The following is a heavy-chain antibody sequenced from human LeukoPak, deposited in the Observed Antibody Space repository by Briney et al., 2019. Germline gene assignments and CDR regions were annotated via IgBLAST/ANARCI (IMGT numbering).Heavy chain of an antibody. V-gene: IGHV4-59*04. J-gene: IGHJ4*02. CDR1: GDSISSWY. CDR2: IYYSGTT. CDR3: ASVGGAYCPSTSCYSGY. D-gene: IGHD2-2*02. Sequence: SETLSLTCAVSGDSISSWYWSWIRQPPGKGLEWIGYIYYSGTTYYNPSLKSRVTISVDTSRNQFSLKLSSVTAAETAVYYCASVGGAYCPSTSCYSGYWGQGTLVTVSS.